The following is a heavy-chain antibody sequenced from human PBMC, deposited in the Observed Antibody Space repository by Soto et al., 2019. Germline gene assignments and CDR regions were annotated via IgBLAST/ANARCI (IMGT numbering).Heavy chain of an antibody. V-gene: IGHV3-23*01. CDR3: AKGGYCSSTSCYVNWFDP. CDR1: GFTFSSYA. CDR2: ISGSGGST. Sequence: EVQLLESGGGLVQPGGSLRLSCAASGFTFSSYAMSWVRQAPGKGLEWVSAISGSGGSTYYADSVKGRFTISRDNSKNSLYLQMNSLRADDTAVYYCAKGGYCSSTSCYVNWFDPWGQGTLVTVSS. D-gene: IGHD2-2*01. J-gene: IGHJ5*02.